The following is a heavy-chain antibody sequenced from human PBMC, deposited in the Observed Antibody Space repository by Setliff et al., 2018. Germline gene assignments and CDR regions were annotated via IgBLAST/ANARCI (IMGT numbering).Heavy chain of an antibody. V-gene: IGHV3-11*04. CDR3: AKFVGYTYGYDY. Sequence: LSLTCAVYDGSFSDYYMSWIRQAPGKGLEWVSYITNSGGTIYYADSVKGRFTISRDNAKNSLFLQMNSLRAEDTALYYCAKFVGYTYGYDYWGRGTLVTVSS. CDR1: DGSFSDYY. J-gene: IGHJ4*02. CDR2: ITNSGGTI. D-gene: IGHD5-18*01.